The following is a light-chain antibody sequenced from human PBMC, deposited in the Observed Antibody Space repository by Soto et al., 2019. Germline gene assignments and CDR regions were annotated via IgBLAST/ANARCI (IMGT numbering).Light chain of an antibody. CDR2: AAS. CDR3: QQSYSTPLT. J-gene: IGKJ4*01. CDR1: QSIRSY. V-gene: IGKV1-39*01. Sequence: IQLPHPPSSLSPLVGARATMLSRASQSIRSYLNWYQQKPGKAPKLLIYAASNLQRGVPSRFSGSGSGTDFTLTISSLLPEDFATYYCQQSYSTPLTVGGGTKVDIK.